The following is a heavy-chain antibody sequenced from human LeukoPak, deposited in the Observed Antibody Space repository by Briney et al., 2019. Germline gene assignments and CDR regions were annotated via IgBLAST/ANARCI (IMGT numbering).Heavy chain of an antibody. J-gene: IGHJ3*02. V-gene: IGHV3-11*01. CDR2: ISSSGSTI. D-gene: IGHD2-2*01. CDR3: AVRGAPMAFDI. CDR1: GFTISDYY. Sequence: GGSLRLSCAASGFTISDYYMSWIRQSPGKGLEWVSYISSSGSTIYYADSVKGRFTISRDNAKNSLYLQMNSLRAEDTAVYYCAVRGAPMAFDIWGQGTMVTVFS.